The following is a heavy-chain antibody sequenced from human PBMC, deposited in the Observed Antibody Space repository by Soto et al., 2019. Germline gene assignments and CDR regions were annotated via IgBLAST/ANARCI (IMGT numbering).Heavy chain of an antibody. CDR2: ISGSGGST. Sequence: GGSLRLSCAASGFTFSSYAMSWVRRAPGKGLEWVSAISGSGGSTYYADSVKGRFTISRDNSKNTLYLQMNSLRAEDTAVYYCAKDPNFRSMITGTTFDYWGQGTLVTVSS. J-gene: IGHJ4*02. CDR3: AKDPNFRSMITGTTFDY. V-gene: IGHV3-23*01. D-gene: IGHD1-20*01. CDR1: GFTFSSYA.